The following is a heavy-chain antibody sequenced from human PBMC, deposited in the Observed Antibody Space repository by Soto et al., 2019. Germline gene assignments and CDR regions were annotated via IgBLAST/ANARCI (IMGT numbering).Heavy chain of an antibody. CDR3: ARVRDSSGYYYGLGVFEY. V-gene: IGHV4-30-4*01. CDR1: GGSISSGDYY. D-gene: IGHD3-22*01. Sequence: SLTCTVSGGSISSGDYYWSWIRQPPGKGLAWIGYIYYSGSTYYNPSLKSRVTISVDTSKNQFSLKLSSVTAADTAVYYCARVRDSSGYYYGLGVFEYWGQGTRVSVSS. CDR2: IYYSGST. J-gene: IGHJ4*02.